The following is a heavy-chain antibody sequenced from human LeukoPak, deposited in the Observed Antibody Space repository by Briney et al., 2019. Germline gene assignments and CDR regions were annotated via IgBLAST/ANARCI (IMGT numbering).Heavy chain of an antibody. Sequence: ASVKVSCKVSGYTFTDYYMHWVQQAPGKGLGWMGLVDPEDGETIYAEKFQGRVTITADTSTDTAYMELSSLRSGDTAVYYCARGRNWNYDPYYYYYMDVWGKGTTVTVSS. CDR3: ARGRNWNYDPYYYYYMDV. CDR1: GYTFTDYY. CDR2: VDPEDGET. D-gene: IGHD1-7*01. V-gene: IGHV1-69-2*01. J-gene: IGHJ6*03.